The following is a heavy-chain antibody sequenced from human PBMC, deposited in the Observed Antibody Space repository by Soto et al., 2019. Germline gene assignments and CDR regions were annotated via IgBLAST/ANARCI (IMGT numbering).Heavy chain of an antibody. CDR3: AHRPGGYSYHFEY. V-gene: IGHV2-5*02. D-gene: IGHD5-18*01. CDR2: IYWDDDE. J-gene: IGHJ4*02. CDR1: GFSLTTRGVG. Sequence: QITLKESGPTLVKPTQTLTLTCTFAGFSLTTRGVGVGWIRQPPGKALEWLALIYWDDDEGYTPSLKSRLTIPHDTSKNQLVLTMTYTDPQDTATYSYAHRPGGYSYHFEYWGQGTLVTVSS.